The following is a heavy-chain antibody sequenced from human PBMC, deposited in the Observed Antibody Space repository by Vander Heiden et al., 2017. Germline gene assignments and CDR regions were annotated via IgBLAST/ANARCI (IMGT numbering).Heavy chain of an antibody. CDR1: GGTVSSYA. D-gene: IGHD3-22*01. J-gene: IGHJ6*02. CDR2: IIPIFGTA. Sequence: QVQLVQSGAEVKKPGCSVKVSCKAPGGTVSSYAISGVRQAPGQGLEWMGGIIPIFGTANYAQKFQGRVTITADESTSTAYMELSSLRSEDTAVYYCARDSRCYYDSSGTPTGYYYYYGMDVWGQGTTVTVSS. V-gene: IGHV1-69*01. CDR3: ARDSRCYYDSSGTPTGYYYYYGMDV.